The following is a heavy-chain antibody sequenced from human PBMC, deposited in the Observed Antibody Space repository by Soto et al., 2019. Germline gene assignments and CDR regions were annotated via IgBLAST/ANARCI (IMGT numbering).Heavy chain of an antibody. Sequence: SETLSLTCSVSSGSISTSGYYWGWIRQPPGTGLEWIGGISYSGSTYYNPSLKSRLTISVDTSKNHFSLKLTSVTAADTAVFFCARRGSRLSVAVAAFDYWSQGTLVTVSS. CDR2: ISYSGST. D-gene: IGHD6-19*01. CDR3: ARRGSRLSVAVAAFDY. J-gene: IGHJ4*02. CDR1: SGSISTSGYY. V-gene: IGHV4-39*02.